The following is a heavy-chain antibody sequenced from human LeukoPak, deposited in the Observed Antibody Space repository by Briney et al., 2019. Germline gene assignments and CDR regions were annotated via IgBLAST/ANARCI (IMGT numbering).Heavy chain of an antibody. CDR2: ISYDGSNK. Sequence: PGRSLRLSCAASGFTFSSYAMHWVRQAPGKGLEWVAVISYDGSNKYYADSVKGRFTISRDNSKNTLYLQMNSLRAEDTAVYYCARETSSSSREFDYWGQGTLVTVSS. V-gene: IGHV3-30-3*01. D-gene: IGHD6-13*01. J-gene: IGHJ4*02. CDR3: ARETSSSSREFDY. CDR1: GFTFSSYA.